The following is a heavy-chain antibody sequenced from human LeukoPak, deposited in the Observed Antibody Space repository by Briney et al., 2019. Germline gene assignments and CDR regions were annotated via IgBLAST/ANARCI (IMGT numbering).Heavy chain of an antibody. Sequence: GGSLRLSCAASGFTFNNYWMSWVRQAPGKGPEWVSSISSSSSYIYYADSVKGRFTISRDNAKNSLYLQMNSLRAEDTAVYYCVRGGYRGFDYEYWGQGTLVTVSS. J-gene: IGHJ4*02. CDR1: GFTFNNYW. CDR2: ISSSSSYI. D-gene: IGHD5-12*01. V-gene: IGHV3-21*01. CDR3: VRGGYRGFDYEY.